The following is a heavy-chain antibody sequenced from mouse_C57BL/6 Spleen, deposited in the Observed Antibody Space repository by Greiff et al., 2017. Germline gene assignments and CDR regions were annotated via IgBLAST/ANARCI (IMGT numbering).Heavy chain of an antibody. J-gene: IGHJ4*01. CDR2: INPNNGGT. D-gene: IGHD1-1*01. V-gene: IGHV1-18*01. Sequence: EVQLQQSGPELVKPGASVKIPCKASGYTFTDYNMDWVKQSHGKSLEWIGDINPNNGGTIYNQKFKGKATLTVDKSSSTAYMELRSLTSEDTAVYYCARLGAMTTVVDYYAMDYWGQGTSVTVSS. CDR1: GYTFTDYN. CDR3: ARLGAMTTVVDYYAMDY.